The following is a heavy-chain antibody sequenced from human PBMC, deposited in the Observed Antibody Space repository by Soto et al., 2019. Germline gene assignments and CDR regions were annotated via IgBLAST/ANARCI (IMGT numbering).Heavy chain of an antibody. CDR3: ARKVSGSTGRPDLWYFDL. Sequence: EVQLLDSGGGLVKPGGSLRLSCAAPGFTFSGYALTWVRQAPGKGLEWVSAISGGGDATFYADSVKGRFTISRDNSKNTLYLQMNTLRAEDTAVYYCARKVSGSTGRPDLWYFDLWGRGTLVTVSS. J-gene: IGHJ2*01. D-gene: IGHD3-10*01. CDR2: ISGGGDAT. V-gene: IGHV3-23*01. CDR1: GFTFSGYA.